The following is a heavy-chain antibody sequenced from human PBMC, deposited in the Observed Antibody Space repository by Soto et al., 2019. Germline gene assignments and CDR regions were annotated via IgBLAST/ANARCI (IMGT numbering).Heavy chain of an antibody. J-gene: IGHJ6*02. D-gene: IGHD6-13*01. CDR1: GYIFSRYG. CDR3: AREAAAERNYYGLDV. V-gene: IGHV1-18*01. CDR2: ISGYNGNT. Sequence: QVPLVQSGPEVRKPGASVKVSCKASGYIFSRYGISWVRQAPGQGLEWMGWISGYNGNTKFGERVQGRVNVTTDTSTSTAYMELRSLRSDDTAVYYCAREAAAERNYYGLDVWGQGITVIVSS.